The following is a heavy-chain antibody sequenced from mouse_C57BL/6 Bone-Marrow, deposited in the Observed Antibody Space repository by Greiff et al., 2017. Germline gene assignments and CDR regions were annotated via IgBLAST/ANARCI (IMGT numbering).Heavy chain of an antibody. Sequence: LQESGAELARPGASVKLSCKASGYTFTSYGISWVKQRTGQGLEWIGEIYPRSGNPYYNEKFKGKATLTADKSSSTAYMELRSLTSEDSAVYFCARGGEGYYGNFLFAYWGQGTLVTVSA. J-gene: IGHJ3*01. D-gene: IGHD2-1*01. V-gene: IGHV1-81*01. CDR3: ARGGEGYYGNFLFAY. CDR2: IYPRSGNP. CDR1: GYTFTSYG.